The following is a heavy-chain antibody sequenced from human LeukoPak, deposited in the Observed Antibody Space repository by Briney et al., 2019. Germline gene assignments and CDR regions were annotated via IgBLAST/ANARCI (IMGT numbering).Heavy chain of an antibody. D-gene: IGHD6-13*01. Sequence: AGGSLRLSCAASGFTFSSYAMHWVRQAPGKGLEWVAVISYDGSNKYYADSVKGRFTISRDNSKNTLYLQMNSLGAEDTAVYYCARDGGIAAAGSFDYWGQGTLVTVSS. J-gene: IGHJ4*02. CDR2: ISYDGSNK. CDR1: GFTFSSYA. V-gene: IGHV3-30-3*01. CDR3: ARDGGIAAAGSFDY.